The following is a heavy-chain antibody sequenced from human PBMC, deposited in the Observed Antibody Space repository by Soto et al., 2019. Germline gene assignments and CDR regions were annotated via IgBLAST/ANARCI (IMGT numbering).Heavy chain of an antibody. V-gene: IGHV5-51*01. D-gene: IGHD3-16*01. CDR3: FRGGVTSRTFDY. J-gene: IGHJ4*02. CDR2: IFPDDSDT. CDR1: GYIMKNDW. Sequence: VESLKISCRASGYIMKNDWIGWVRQMPGQGLEWMGIIFPDDSDTRYSPSFQGHVTISVDKSISTAYVQWSSLKASDSAIYYCFRGGVTSRTFDYWGQGTLVTVSS.